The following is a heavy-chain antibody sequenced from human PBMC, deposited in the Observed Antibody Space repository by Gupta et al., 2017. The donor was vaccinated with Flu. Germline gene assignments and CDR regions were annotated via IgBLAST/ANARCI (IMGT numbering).Heavy chain of an antibody. J-gene: IGHJ4*02. Sequence: TSVSYGITWGRQAQGQGLEWMGGISTQNGDTRDAAKVQDRVTMTIETPTRTVYMELRSLRPDDTAVDYWGRDAIDGDHIEYWGQGTPVTVSS. CDR1: TSVSYG. V-gene: IGHV1-18*01. CDR2: ISTQNGDT. CDR3: GRDAIDGDHIEY. D-gene: IGHD3-9*01.